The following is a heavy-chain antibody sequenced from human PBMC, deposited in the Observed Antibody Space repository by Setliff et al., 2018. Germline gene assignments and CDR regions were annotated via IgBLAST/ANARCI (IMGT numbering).Heavy chain of an antibody. CDR2: IHYSGST. CDR1: GGSISSNSHY. V-gene: IGHV4-39*01. Sequence: PSETLSLTCTVSGGSISSNSHYWGWIRQPPGKGLEWIGSIHYSGSTYYNPSLESRVTMSVDTSRNQFSLQLISVTAADTAVYYCARHVGSRSRGYNYYYYYMDVWGKGTTVTVSS. J-gene: IGHJ6*03. CDR3: ARHVGSRSRGYNYYYYYMDV. D-gene: IGHD3-10*01.